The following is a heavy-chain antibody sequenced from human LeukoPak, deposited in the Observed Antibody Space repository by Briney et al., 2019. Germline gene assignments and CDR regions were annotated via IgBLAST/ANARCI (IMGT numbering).Heavy chain of an antibody. D-gene: IGHD5-18*01. CDR1: GYTFTGYY. CDR2: INPNSGGT. Sequence: ASVKVSCKASGYTFTGYYMHWVRQAPGQGLEWMGWINPNSGGTNYAQKFQGRVTMTRDTSISTAYMELRSLRSDDTAVYYCARRGYSYGYGYYYYYMDVWGKGTTVTISS. V-gene: IGHV1-2*02. J-gene: IGHJ6*03. CDR3: ARRGYSYGYGYYYYYMDV.